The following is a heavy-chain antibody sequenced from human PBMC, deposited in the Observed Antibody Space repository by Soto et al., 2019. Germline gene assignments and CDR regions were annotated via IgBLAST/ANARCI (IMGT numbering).Heavy chain of an antibody. CDR3: ARDSGYCSSTSCLGWFDP. D-gene: IGHD2-2*01. CDR2: IYYSGST. J-gene: IGHJ5*02. CDR1: GGSISSYY. Sequence: PSETLSLTCTVSGGSISSYYWSWIRQPPGKGLEWIGYIYYSGSTNYNPSLKSRVTISVDTSKNQFSLKLSSVTAADTAVYYCARDSGYCSSTSCLGWFDPWGQGTLVTVSS. V-gene: IGHV4-59*01.